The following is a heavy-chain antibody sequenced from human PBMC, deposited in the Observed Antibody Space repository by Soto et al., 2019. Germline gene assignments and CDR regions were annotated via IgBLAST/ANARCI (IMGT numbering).Heavy chain of an antibody. D-gene: IGHD4-17*01. CDR3: ASDYGEIDAFDI. Sequence: QVQLVQSGAEVKKPGSSVKVSCKTSGGPFNNHAINWVRQAPGQGLEWVGLVIPTLATADYAQKFQGRVTMTADEVTNTAYMELSSLRSDDTGVYYCASDYGEIDAFDICGQGTLVTVSS. V-gene: IGHV1-69*01. CDR2: VIPTLATA. J-gene: IGHJ3*02. CDR1: GGPFNNHA.